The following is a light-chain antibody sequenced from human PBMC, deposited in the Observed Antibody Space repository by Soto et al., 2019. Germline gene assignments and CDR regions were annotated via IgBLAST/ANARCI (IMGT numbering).Light chain of an antibody. CDR2: GNS. CDR1: SSNIGAGYD. Sequence: QSVLTQPPSVSGAPGQRVTISCTGSSSNIGAGYDVHWYQQLPGTAPKLLIYGNSNRPSGVPDRLSGSKSGTSASLAITGLQAEDEAYYYCQSYDSSLSNGVFGGGTKLTVL. CDR3: QSYDSSLSNGV. J-gene: IGLJ3*02. V-gene: IGLV1-40*01.